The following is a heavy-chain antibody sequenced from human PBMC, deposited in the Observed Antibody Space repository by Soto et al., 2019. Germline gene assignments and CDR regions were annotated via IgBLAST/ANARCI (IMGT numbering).Heavy chain of an antibody. CDR2: IKSKTDGGTT. CDR1: GFTFSNAW. Sequence: GGSLRLSCAASGFTFSNAWMSWVRQAPGKGLEWVGRIKSKTDGGTTDYAAPVKGRFTISRDDSKNTLYLQMNSLKTEDTAVYYCTTDWLGGRLKIAPGIAAAATTRSYYYYYMDVWGKGTTVTVSS. V-gene: IGHV3-15*01. CDR3: TTDWLGGRLKIAPGIAAAATTRSYYYYYMDV. J-gene: IGHJ6*03. D-gene: IGHD6-13*01.